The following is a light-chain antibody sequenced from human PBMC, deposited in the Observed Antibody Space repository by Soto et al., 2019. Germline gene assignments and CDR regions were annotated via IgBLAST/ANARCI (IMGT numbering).Light chain of an antibody. CDR3: CSYAGSSLFAL. J-gene: IGLJ2*01. V-gene: IGLV2-23*02. CDR2: EDT. Sequence: QSALTQPASVSGSPGQSITISCTGTSSDVGRYNLVSWYQHRPGQAPKLMIYEDTQRPLGVSNRFSGSKSGNTASPTISGLEAEDEADYYCCSYAGSSLFALFGGGTKLTVL. CDR1: SSDVGRYNL.